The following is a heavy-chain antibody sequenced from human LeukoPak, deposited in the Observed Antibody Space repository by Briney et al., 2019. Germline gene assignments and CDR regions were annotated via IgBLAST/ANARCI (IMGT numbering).Heavy chain of an antibody. V-gene: IGHV3-11*01. CDR3: ARVSYCSGGSCFWFDP. J-gene: IGHJ5*02. Sequence: PGGSLRLSCAASGFTFSDYYMSWIRQAPGKGLEWVSYISSSADTIYYADSVKGRFTISRDNAKNSLYLQMNSLRAEDTAVYYCARVSYCSGGSCFWFDPWGQGTLVTVSS. CDR2: ISSSADTI. CDR1: GFTFSDYY. D-gene: IGHD2-15*01.